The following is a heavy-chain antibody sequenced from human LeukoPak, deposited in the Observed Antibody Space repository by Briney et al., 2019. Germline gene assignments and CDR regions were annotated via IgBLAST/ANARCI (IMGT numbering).Heavy chain of an antibody. Sequence: PSETLSLTCTVSGGSISSYYWSWIRQPPGKGLERIGYIYYSGSTNYNPSLKMRVTISVDTSKNPFSLKLSSVTAAATAVYYCARDPRLPEPFAYYMDVWGKGTTVTVSS. V-gene: IGHV4-59*01. CDR3: ARDPRLPEPFAYYMDV. D-gene: IGHD3-16*01. J-gene: IGHJ6*03. CDR2: IYYSGST. CDR1: GGSISSYY.